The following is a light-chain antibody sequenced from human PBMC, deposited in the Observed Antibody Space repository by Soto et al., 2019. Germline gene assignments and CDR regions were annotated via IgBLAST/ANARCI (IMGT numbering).Light chain of an antibody. CDR3: HQRQSWPRT. V-gene: IGKV3-20*01. J-gene: IGKJ1*01. CDR2: GAS. CDR1: QSISSSY. Sequence: EIVLTQSPGTLSLSPGERATLSCRASQSISSSYLAWYQQKPGQAPGLLIYGASRRATGIPDRFIGSGSGTDFTLTISRLEPEDFAVYYCHQRQSWPRTFGQGT.